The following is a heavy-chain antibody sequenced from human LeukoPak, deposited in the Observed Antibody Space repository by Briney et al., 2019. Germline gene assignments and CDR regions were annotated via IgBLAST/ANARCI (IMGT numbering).Heavy chain of an antibody. CDR1: GGSISSGDYY. D-gene: IGHD6-13*01. Sequence: SGTLSLTCTVSGGSISSGDYYWSWIRQPPGKGLEWIGYIYYSGSTYYNPSLKSRVTISVDTFKNQFSLKLSSVTAADTAVYYCARESSSSPGEYWGQGTLVTVSS. J-gene: IGHJ4*02. CDR3: ARESSSSPGEY. V-gene: IGHV4-30-4*08. CDR2: IYYSGST.